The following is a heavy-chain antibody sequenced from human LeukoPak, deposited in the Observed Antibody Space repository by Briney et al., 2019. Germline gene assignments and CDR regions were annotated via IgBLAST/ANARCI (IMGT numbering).Heavy chain of an antibody. CDR1: GYTFTSYD. J-gene: IGHJ3*02. CDR2: MNPNSGNT. V-gene: IGHV1-8*01. CDR3: AREKADYYDSSGPPHDAFDI. Sequence: ASVKVSCKASGYTFTSYDINWVRQATGQGLEWMGWMNPNSGNTGYAQKFQGRVTMTRNTSISTAYMELSSLRSEDTAVYYCAREKADYYDSSGPPHDAFDIWGQGTMVTVSS. D-gene: IGHD3-22*01.